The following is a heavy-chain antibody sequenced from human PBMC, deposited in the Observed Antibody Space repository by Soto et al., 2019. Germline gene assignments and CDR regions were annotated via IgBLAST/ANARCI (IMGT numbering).Heavy chain of an antibody. CDR3: ARGGDYYGSGSYSYYYYGMDV. CDR2: IYYSGST. Sequence: QVQLQESGPGLVKPSETLSLTCTVSGGSVSSGSYYWSWIRQPPGKGLEWIGYIYYSGSTNYNPSLKSRVTISVDTSKNQFSLKLSSVTAADTAVYYCARGGDYYGSGSYSYYYYGMDVWGQGTTVAVSS. CDR1: GGSVSSGSYY. V-gene: IGHV4-61*01. J-gene: IGHJ6*02. D-gene: IGHD3-10*01.